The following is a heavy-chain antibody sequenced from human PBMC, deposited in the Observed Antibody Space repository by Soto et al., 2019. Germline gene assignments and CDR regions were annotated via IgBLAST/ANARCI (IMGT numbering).Heavy chain of an antibody. CDR3: TKEHDYGYYGWFDP. CDR1: GFAFNSYA. Sequence: VGSLRLSSVASGFAFNSYAMTWVRQAPGKGLEWVSTITNSGGSTYYADSVKGRFTISRDNSKNTLYMQMTTLTAEDTAIYYCTKEHDYGYYGWFDPWGQGTLVTVSS. J-gene: IGHJ5*02. D-gene: IGHD4-17*01. V-gene: IGHV3-23*01. CDR2: ITNSGGST.